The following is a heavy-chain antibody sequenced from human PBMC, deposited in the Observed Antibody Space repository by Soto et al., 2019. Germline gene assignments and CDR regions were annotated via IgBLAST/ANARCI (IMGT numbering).Heavy chain of an antibody. D-gene: IGHD3-22*01. CDR1: GYSFTSYW. CDR2: IYPGDSDT. CDR3: ARLAPTIDYYDSSGYNYGMDV. J-gene: IGHJ6*02. V-gene: IGHV5-51*01. Sequence: LGESLKISCKGSGYSFTSYWIGWVRQMPGKGLEWMGIIYPGDSDTRYSPSFQGQVTISADKSISTAYLQWSSLKASDTAMYYCARLAPTIDYYDSSGYNYGMDVWGQGTTVTVSS.